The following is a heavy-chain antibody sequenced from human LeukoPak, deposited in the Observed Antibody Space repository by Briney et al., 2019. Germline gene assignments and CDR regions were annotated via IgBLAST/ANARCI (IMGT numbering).Heavy chain of an antibody. CDR3: ARGGTRGYSPVDY. CDR1: GFTFSSFW. V-gene: IGHV3-7*03. D-gene: IGHD5-18*01. Sequence: GGSLRLSCAASGFTFSSFWMNWVRQAPGKGLEWVANIKQDGSERNYVDSVKGRSTISRDNAKNSLFLQMNSLRVEDTAVYYCARGGTRGYSPVDYWGQGTLVTVSS. J-gene: IGHJ4*02. CDR2: IKQDGSER.